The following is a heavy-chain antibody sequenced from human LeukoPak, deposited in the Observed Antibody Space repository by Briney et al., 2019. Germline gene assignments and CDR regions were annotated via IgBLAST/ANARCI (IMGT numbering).Heavy chain of an antibody. CDR3: AKDQGLYND. CDR1: GFTFSTYA. Sequence: GGSLRLSCAASGFTFSTYAMSWVRQAPGKGLEWVSLISASRSTYYADSVKGRFTISRDNSKNTLYLQMNSLRAEDTAVYYCAKDQGLYNDWGQGTLVTVSS. D-gene: IGHD1-14*01. J-gene: IGHJ4*02. V-gene: IGHV3-23*01. CDR2: ISASRST.